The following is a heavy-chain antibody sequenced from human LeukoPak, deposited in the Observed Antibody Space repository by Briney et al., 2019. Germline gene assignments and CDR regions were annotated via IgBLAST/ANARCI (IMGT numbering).Heavy chain of an antibody. V-gene: IGHV3-48*03. Sequence: PGGSLRLSCAASGFTFSSYEMNWVRQAPGKGLEWVSYIDSSGSTIHYAGSVKGRFTISRDNAKNSLYLQMNSLTADDTAVYYCARLGRFLRVDYFDYWGQGSLVTVSS. J-gene: IGHJ4*02. D-gene: IGHD3-10*01. CDR3: ARLGRFLRVDYFDY. CDR1: GFTFSSYE. CDR2: IDSSGSTI.